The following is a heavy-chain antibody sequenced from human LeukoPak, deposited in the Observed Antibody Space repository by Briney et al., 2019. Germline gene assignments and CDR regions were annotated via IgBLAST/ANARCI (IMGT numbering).Heavy chain of an antibody. V-gene: IGHV1-2*02. D-gene: IGHD4-17*01. CDR2: INPKSGGT. CDR1: GYTFTGYY. CDR3: ARDVSGDNWFDP. Sequence: ASVKVSCKASGYTFTGYYMHWVRQAPGQGLEWMGWINPKSGGTNYAQKFQGRVTMTRDTSISTAYMELSSLGSDDTAVYYCARDVSGDNWFDPWGQGTLVTVSS. J-gene: IGHJ5*02.